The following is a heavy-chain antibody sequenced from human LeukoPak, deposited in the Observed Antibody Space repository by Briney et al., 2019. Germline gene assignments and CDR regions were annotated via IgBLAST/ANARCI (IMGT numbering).Heavy chain of an antibody. D-gene: IGHD3-10*01. CDR1: GFTFTSSA. J-gene: IGHJ4*02. CDR2: IVVGSGNT. V-gene: IGHV1-58*02. Sequence: SVKVSCKASGFTFTSSAMQWVRQARGQRLEWIGWIVVGSGNTNYAQKFQERVTITRDMSTSTAYMELSSLRSEDTAVYYCATDSTPMVRGIIIAFAYWGQGTQVTVSS. CDR3: ATDSTPMVRGIIIAFAY.